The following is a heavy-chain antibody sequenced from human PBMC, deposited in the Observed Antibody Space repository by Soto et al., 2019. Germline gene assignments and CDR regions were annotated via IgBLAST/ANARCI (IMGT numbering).Heavy chain of an antibody. CDR1: GGSISSYY. Sequence: PSETLSLTCTVSGGSISSYYWSWIRQPPGKGLEWIGYIYYNVNTNYNPSLKSRVTISVDTSKNQFSLKLSSVTAVDTAVYYCARREIKGPIDYWGQGTLVTVSS. CDR2: IYYNVNT. D-gene: IGHD1-26*01. CDR3: ARREIKGPIDY. J-gene: IGHJ4*02. V-gene: IGHV4-59*12.